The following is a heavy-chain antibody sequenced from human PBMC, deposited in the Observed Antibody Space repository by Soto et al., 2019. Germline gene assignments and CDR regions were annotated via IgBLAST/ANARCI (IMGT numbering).Heavy chain of an antibody. CDR3: ARTPSWGTGPTDYFDY. Sequence: QVQLQESGPGLVKPSGTLSLTCAVSGGSISSSNWWSWVRQPPGKGLEWIGEIYHSGSTNYNPSLKRRVTISVDKSKNQFSLKLSSVTAADTAVYYCARTPSWGTGPTDYFDYWGQGTLVTVSS. J-gene: IGHJ4*02. CDR2: IYHSGST. D-gene: IGHD1-1*01. CDR1: GGSISSSNW. V-gene: IGHV4-4*02.